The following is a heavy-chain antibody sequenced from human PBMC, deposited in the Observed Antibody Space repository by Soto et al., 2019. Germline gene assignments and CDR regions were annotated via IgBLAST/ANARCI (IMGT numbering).Heavy chain of an antibody. D-gene: IGHD3-22*01. V-gene: IGHV4-30-4*01. J-gene: IGHJ4*02. CDR3: ARDGDYYDSSGYYWRYFDY. CDR2: IYYSGST. Sequence: PSQTLSLTCTVSGGSIRSGDYYWSWIRQPPGKGLEWIGYIYYSGSTYYNPSLKSRVTISVDTSKNQFSLKLSSVTAADTAVYYCARDGDYYDSSGYYWRYFDYWGQGTLVTVSS. CDR1: GGSIRSGDYY.